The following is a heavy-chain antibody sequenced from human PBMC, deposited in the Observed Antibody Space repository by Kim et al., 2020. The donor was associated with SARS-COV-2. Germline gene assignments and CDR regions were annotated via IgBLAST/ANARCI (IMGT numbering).Heavy chain of an antibody. D-gene: IGHD2-2*01. V-gene: IGHV7-4-1*02. J-gene: IGHJ6*02. Sequence: ASVKVSCKASGYSFTDFAMNWVRQAPGQGLEWMGWINTNTGDPTYAQGFTGRFVFSLDTSVNTAYLQINSLKAEDSAVYYCARGLCSRSCASMEDWGQGT. CDR3: ARGLCSRSCASMED. CDR1: GYSFTDFA. CDR2: INTNTGDP.